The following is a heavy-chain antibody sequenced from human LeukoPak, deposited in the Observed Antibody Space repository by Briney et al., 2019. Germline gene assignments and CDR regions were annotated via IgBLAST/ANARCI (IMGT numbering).Heavy chain of an antibody. CDR3: ARVSRARPGYYYYGMDV. CDR1: GFTFSSYA. CDR2: ISYDASNK. D-gene: IGHD2-8*02. Sequence: GGSLRLSCAASGFTFSSYAIHWVRQAPGKGLEWVAVISYDASNKYYADSVKGRFTISRDNSKNTLYLQMNSLRAEDTAVYYCARVSRARPGYYYYGMDVWGQGTTVTVSS. V-gene: IGHV3-30*04. J-gene: IGHJ6*02.